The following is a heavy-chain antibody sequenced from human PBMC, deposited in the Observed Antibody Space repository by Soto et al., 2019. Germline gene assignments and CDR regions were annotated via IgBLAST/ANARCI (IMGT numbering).Heavy chain of an antibody. J-gene: IGHJ6*02. CDR3: AKAIVGATPHYYGMDV. CDR2: ISYDRSNK. V-gene: IGHV3-30*18. CDR1: GFTFSSYG. D-gene: IGHD1-26*01. Sequence: GGSLRLSCAASGFTFSSYGMHWVRQAPGKGLEWVAVISYDRSNKYYADSVKGRFTISRDNSKNTLYLQMNSLRAEDTAVYYCAKAIVGATPHYYGMDVWGQGTTVTVSS.